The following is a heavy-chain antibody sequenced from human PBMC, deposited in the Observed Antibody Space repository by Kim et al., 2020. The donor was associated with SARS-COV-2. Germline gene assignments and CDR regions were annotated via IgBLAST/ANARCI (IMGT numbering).Heavy chain of an antibody. V-gene: IGHV4-31*03. CDR1: GGSISSGGYY. CDR2: IYYSGST. J-gene: IGHJ4*02. D-gene: IGHD1-1*01. Sequence: SETLSLTCTVSGGSISSGGYYWSWIRQHPGKGLEWIGYIYYSGSTYYNPSLKSRVTISVDTSKNQFSLKLSSVTAADTAVYYCARSVRRRDYFVYWGQGTLVTVSS. CDR3: ARSVRRRDYFVY.